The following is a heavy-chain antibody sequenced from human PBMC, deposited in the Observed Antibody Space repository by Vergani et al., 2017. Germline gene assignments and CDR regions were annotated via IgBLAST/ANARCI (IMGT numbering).Heavy chain of an antibody. V-gene: IGHV4-39*01. Sequence: QMQLQESGPGLVKASETLSLTCTVSGDSIISSSYYWGWIRQPPGQGLEWIGSIYNSGNGDSSSSLKSRVTISADTSKNQFTLRPTSVTAADTAVYYCASGKYYSDSTSHFRGRYFDVWGRGTLVTVPS. CDR2: IYNSGNG. CDR3: ASGKYYSDSTSHFRGRYFDV. J-gene: IGHJ2*01. D-gene: IGHD3-16*01. CDR1: GDSIISSSYY.